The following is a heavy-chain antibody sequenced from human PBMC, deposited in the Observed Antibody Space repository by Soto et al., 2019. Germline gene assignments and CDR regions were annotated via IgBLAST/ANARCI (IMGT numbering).Heavy chain of an antibody. D-gene: IGHD3-3*01. CDR3: ARDRLYCDFWSGSHRPS. V-gene: IGHV1-3*01. J-gene: IGHJ5*02. Sequence: GASVKVSCKASGYTFSSYAMHWVRQAPGQRLEWMGWINAGDGNTKYSQKFQGRVTITRDTSASTAYIELSSLRSEDTAVCYCARDRLYCDFWSGSHRPSWGQGTLVTVSS. CDR1: GYTFSSYA. CDR2: INAGDGNT.